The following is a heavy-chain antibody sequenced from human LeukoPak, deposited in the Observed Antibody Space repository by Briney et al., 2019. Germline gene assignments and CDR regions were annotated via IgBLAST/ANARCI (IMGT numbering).Heavy chain of an antibody. CDR3: ARDPDIGTTDY. Sequence: GGSLRLSCAASGFTFSSYAMNWVRQAPGKGLEWVANINEDGGEEYYVDSVEGRFTISRDNARNSLYLQMNSLRAEDTAVYYCARDPDIGTTDYWGQGTLVTVSS. D-gene: IGHD1-7*01. J-gene: IGHJ4*02. CDR2: INEDGGEE. CDR1: GFTFSSYA. V-gene: IGHV3-7*01.